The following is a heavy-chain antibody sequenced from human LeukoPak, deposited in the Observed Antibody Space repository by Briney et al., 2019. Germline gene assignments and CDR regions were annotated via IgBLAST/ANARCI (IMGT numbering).Heavy chain of an antibody. V-gene: IGHV1-18*01. J-gene: IGHJ4*02. CDR2: ISAYNGNT. CDR3: ARGSAYYYDSSGYSPDFDY. D-gene: IGHD3-22*01. Sequence: ASVKVSCKASGYTFTSYGISWVRQAPGQGLEWMGWISAYNGNTNYAQKLQGRVTMTTDTSTSTAYMELRSLRSDDTAVYYCARGSAYYYDSSGYSPDFDYWGQGTLVTVSS. CDR1: GYTFTSYG.